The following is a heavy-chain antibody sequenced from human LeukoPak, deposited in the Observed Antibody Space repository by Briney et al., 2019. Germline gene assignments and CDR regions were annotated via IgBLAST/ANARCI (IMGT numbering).Heavy chain of an antibody. J-gene: IGHJ4*02. CDR1: RFTFSNAW. CDR2: ISGSGGST. D-gene: IGHD6-13*01. V-gene: IGHV3-23*01. Sequence: SGGSLRLSCAASRFTFSNAWMRWVRQAPGKGLEWVSAISGSGGSTYYADSVKGRFTISRDNSKNTLFLQMNSLTAEDTGVYYCSRDGIAVADRWAGLVYGGQGTLVTVSS. CDR3: SRDGIAVADRWAGLVY.